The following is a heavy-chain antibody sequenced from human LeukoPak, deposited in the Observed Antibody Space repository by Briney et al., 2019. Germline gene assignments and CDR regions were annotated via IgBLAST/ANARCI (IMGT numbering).Heavy chain of an antibody. CDR1: GFTFSTSS. CDR3: GKNVRRLGDHDY. D-gene: IGHD3-10*02. Sequence: GGSLRLSCAASGFTFSTSSMSWVHQAPGKGLEWVSLISGSTTVIYYADSVKGRFTISRDNSRNTLYLQMNSLRVDDTAVYYCGKNVRRLGDHDYWGQGTLVTVSS. J-gene: IGHJ4*02. V-gene: IGHV3-23*01. CDR2: ISGSTTVI.